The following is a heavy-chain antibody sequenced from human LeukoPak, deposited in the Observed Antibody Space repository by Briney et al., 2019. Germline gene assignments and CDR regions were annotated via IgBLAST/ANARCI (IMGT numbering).Heavy chain of an antibody. CDR2: IYTSGST. V-gene: IGHV4-4*07. J-gene: IGHJ4*02. Sequence: PSETLSLTCTVSGGSISSYYSSWIRQPAGRGLEWIGRIYTSGSTNYNPSLKSRVTMSVDTSKNQFSLKLSSVTAADTAVYYCARSSATVASDYWGQGTLVTVSS. D-gene: IGHD6-19*01. CDR3: ARSSATVASDY. CDR1: GGSISSYY.